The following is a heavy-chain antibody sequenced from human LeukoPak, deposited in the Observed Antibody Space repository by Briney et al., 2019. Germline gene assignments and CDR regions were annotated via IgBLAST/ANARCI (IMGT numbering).Heavy chain of an antibody. J-gene: IGHJ4*02. CDR2: ISPSGST. D-gene: IGHD3-16*01. CDR3: ARGDDYVFDY. V-gene: IGHV4-4*02. CDR1: GFTFSGSA. Sequence: GSLRLSRAPSGFTFSGSAIDWVGQPPGKGLEWVGEISPSGSTNYNPSLKSRVTISVDKSKNQFSLKLSSVTAADTAVYYCARGDDYVFDYWGQGILVTVSS.